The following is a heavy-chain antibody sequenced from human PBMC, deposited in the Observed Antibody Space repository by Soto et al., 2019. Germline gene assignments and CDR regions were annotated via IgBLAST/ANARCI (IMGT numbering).Heavy chain of an antibody. D-gene: IGHD1-1*01. Sequence: QVQLVESGGGVVQPGRSLRLSCAASGFTFSNYGMHWVRQAPGKGLEWVIVISYDGNVAYYADSVKGRFTISRDNSKNSLYLQMNSLRTADTDMYYCAKEGPITNWYFDYWGQGTLVTVSS. CDR1: GFTFSNYG. CDR3: AKEGPITNWYFDY. J-gene: IGHJ4*02. V-gene: IGHV3-30*18. CDR2: ISYDGNVA.